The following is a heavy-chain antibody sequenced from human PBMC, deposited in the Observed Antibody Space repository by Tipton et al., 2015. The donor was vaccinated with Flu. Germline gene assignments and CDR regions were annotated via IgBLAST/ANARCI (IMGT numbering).Heavy chain of an antibody. V-gene: IGHV3-48*03. J-gene: IGHJ5*02. CDR3: ARGSYCGGDCYEP. CDR2: ISSSGSTI. CDR1: GFTFSSYE. Sequence: SLRLSCAASGFTFSSYEMNWVCQAPGKGLEWVSYISSSGSTIYYADSVKGRFTISRDNAKNSLYLQMNSLRAEDTAVYYCARGSYCGGDCYEPWGQGTLVTVSS. D-gene: IGHD2-21*01.